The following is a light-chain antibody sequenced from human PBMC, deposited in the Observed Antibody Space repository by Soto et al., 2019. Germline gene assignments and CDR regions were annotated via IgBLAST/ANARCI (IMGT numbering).Light chain of an antibody. Sequence: DIQLTQSPSSLPASVGDRVTITCRSSQAISRHLAWYQQKPGKAPNLLIYDASSLQSGVPSRFSGSGSGTEFTLTISSLQPDDFATYYCQQHNTYRLTFGQGTKVDNK. CDR1: QAISRH. CDR3: QQHNTYRLT. CDR2: DAS. V-gene: IGKV1-9*01. J-gene: IGKJ1*01.